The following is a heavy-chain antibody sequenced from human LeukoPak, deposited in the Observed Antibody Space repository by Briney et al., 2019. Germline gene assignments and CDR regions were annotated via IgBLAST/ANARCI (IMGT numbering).Heavy chain of an antibody. CDR1: GFTFSSYA. J-gene: IGHJ4*02. V-gene: IGHV3-15*01. Sequence: PGGSLRLSCAASGFTFSSYAMSWVRQAPGKGPEWVGRVKSKTNGGTTDYAAPVKGRFTISRDDSINALYLQMNSLQTEDTAVYYCTTDPSGSSSFDYWGQGTLVTVSS. CDR2: VKSKTNGGTT. D-gene: IGHD6-6*01. CDR3: TTDPSGSSSFDY.